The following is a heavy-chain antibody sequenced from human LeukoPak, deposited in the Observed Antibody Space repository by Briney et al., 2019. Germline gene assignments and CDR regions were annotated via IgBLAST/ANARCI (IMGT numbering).Heavy chain of an antibody. V-gene: IGHV3-23*01. CDR2: FSGSGGST. D-gene: IGHD4-11*01. CDR1: GFTFSNYA. CDR3: AREDSNYDRRYLVYEHFDY. Sequence: QSGGSLRLSCAASGFTFSNYAMRWVRQAPRKGLECISGFSGSGGSTYYADSVKGRFTISRDNSKNTLYLQMNSLRAEDTAVYYCAREDSNYDRRYLVYEHFDYWGQGTLVTVSS. J-gene: IGHJ4*02.